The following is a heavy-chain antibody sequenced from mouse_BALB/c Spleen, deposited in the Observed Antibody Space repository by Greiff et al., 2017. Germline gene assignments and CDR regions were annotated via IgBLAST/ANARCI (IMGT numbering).Heavy chain of an antibody. J-gene: IGHJ4*01. Sequence: VHLQQPGAELVKPGTSVKLSCKASGYNFTSYWINWVKLRPGQGLEWIGDIYPGSGSTNYNEKFKSKATLTVDTSSSTAYMQLSSLASEDSALYYCARGGYAMDYWGQGTSVTVSS. V-gene: IGHV1-55*01. CDR2: IYPGSGST. CDR3: ARGGYAMDY. CDR1: GYNFTSYW.